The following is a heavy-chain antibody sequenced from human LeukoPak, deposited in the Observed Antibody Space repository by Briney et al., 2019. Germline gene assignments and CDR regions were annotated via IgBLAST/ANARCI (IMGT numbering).Heavy chain of an antibody. CDR2: MNEDGSDK. D-gene: IGHD4-23*01. CDR1: GFTFNTHW. V-gene: IGHV3-7*01. Sequence: GGSLRLSCAASGFTFNTHWTSWVRQAPGKGLEWVAHMNEDGSDKYYVDSLKGRFTISRDDAKNSLSLQMSSLRAEDTAVYYCASWTKVAAYWGQGTLVTVSS. CDR3: ASWTKVAAY. J-gene: IGHJ4*02.